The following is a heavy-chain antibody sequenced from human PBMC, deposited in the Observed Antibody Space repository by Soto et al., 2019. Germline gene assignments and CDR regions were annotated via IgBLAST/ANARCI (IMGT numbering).Heavy chain of an antibody. Sequence: ASVKVSCKASGYRFETYGMTWVRQAPGQGLEWMGWISAYSVDTYNAQKFQDRVTMTTDTSTGTAYTELRGLRSDDTAVYYCARGHEVIRGALDVWGQGTTVTVSS. CDR2: ISAYSVDT. V-gene: IGHV1-18*01. J-gene: IGHJ6*02. D-gene: IGHD2-21*01. CDR1: GYRFETYG. CDR3: ARGHEVIRGALDV.